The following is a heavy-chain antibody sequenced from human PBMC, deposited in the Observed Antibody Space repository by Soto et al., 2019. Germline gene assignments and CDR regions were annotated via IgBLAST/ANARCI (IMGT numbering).Heavy chain of an antibody. V-gene: IGHV3-49*03. CDR1: GFTLGDYA. D-gene: IGHD6-19*01. J-gene: IGHJ5*02. CDR3: TSPYSSGGPHWFDP. CDR2: IRSKAYGGTT. Sequence: GSLRLSCTASGFTLGDYAMSWFRQAPGKGLEWVGFIRSKAYGGTTEYAASVKGRFTISRDDSKSIAYLQMNSLKTEDTAVYYCTSPYSSGGPHWFDPWGQGTLVTVSS.